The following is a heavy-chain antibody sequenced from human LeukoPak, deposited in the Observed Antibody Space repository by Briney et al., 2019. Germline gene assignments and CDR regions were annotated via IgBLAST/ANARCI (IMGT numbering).Heavy chain of an antibody. D-gene: IGHD2/OR15-2a*01. CDR3: ARQENFDAFDI. V-gene: IGHV4-39*01. Sequence: SETLSLTCTVSGGSISSSSDYWGWIRQPPGKGLEWIGTIYYSGSTYYNPSLKSRLTIFVETSKNLFPLKLSSVAAADTAVYYCARQENFDAFDIWGRGTMVTVSS. CDR1: GGSISSSSDY. CDR2: IYYSGST. J-gene: IGHJ3*02.